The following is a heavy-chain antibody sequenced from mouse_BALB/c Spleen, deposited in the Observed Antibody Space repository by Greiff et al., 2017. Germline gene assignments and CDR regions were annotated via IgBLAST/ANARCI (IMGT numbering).Heavy chain of an antibody. V-gene: IGHV1-54*01. Sequence: VQLQESGAELVRPGTSVKVSCKASGYAFTNYLIEWVKQRPGQGLEWIGVINPGSGGTNYNEKFKGKATLTADKSSSTAYMQLSSLTSDDSAVYFCARGEDGYDEGVGYYAMDYWGQGTSVTVSS. D-gene: IGHD2-2*01. CDR3: ARGEDGYDEGVGYYAMDY. CDR2: INPGSGGT. J-gene: IGHJ4*01. CDR1: GYAFTNYL.